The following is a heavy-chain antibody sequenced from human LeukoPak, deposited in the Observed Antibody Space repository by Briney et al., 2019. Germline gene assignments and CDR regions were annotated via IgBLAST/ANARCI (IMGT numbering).Heavy chain of an antibody. CDR1: GYTFTSYG. CDR3: ARDSATTYYDFWSGYYPVYYMDV. Sequence: ASVKVSCKASGYTFTSYGISWVRQAPGQGLEWMGWISAYNGNTNYAQKLQGRVTVTTDTSTSTAYMELRSLRSDDTAVYYCARDSATTYYDFWSGYYPVYYMDVWGKGTTVTVSS. J-gene: IGHJ6*03. CDR2: ISAYNGNT. V-gene: IGHV1-18*01. D-gene: IGHD3-3*01.